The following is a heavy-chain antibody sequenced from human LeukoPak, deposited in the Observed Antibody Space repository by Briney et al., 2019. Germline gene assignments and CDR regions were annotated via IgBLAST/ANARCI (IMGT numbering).Heavy chain of an antibody. CDR2: INPNSGGT. CDR1: GYTFTGYY. CDR3: ARVRIAVAGKYYFDY. Sequence: ASVKVSCKASGYTFTGYYMHWVRQAPGQGLEWMGWINPNSGGTNYAQKFQGRVTMTRDTSVSTAYMELSRLRSDDTAVYYCARVRIAVAGKYYFDYWGQGTLVTVSS. J-gene: IGHJ4*02. V-gene: IGHV1-2*02. D-gene: IGHD6-19*01.